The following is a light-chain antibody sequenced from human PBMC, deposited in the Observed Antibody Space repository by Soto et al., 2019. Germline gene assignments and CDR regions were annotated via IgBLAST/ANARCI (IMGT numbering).Light chain of an antibody. CDR3: QQSYSTPGIT. CDR1: QSISSY. Sequence: DIQVTQSPSSVSASVGDRVTITCRASQSISSYLNWYQQKPGKAPKLLIYAASSLQSGVPSRFSGSGSGTDFTLTISSLQPEDFATYYCQQSYSTPGITFGRGTRLEIK. V-gene: IGKV1-39*01. J-gene: IGKJ5*01. CDR2: AAS.